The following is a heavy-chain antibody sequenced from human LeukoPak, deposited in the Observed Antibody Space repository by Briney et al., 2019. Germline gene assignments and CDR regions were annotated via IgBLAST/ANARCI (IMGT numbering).Heavy chain of an antibody. CDR3: ARVGKSGSYPFDY. D-gene: IGHD1-26*01. J-gene: IGHJ4*02. Sequence: GGSLRLSCAASGFTFSNYWMSWVRQAPGRGLEWLANIKQDGSEQYYVDSVKGRFTISRDNAKNSLYLQMNSLRAGDTAVYYCARVGKSGSYPFDYWGQGTLVTVSS. CDR1: GFTFSNYW. CDR2: IKQDGSEQ. V-gene: IGHV3-7*05.